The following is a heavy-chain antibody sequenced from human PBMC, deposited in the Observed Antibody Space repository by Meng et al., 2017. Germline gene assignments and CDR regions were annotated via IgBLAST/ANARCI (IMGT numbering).Heavy chain of an antibody. D-gene: IGHD6-6*01. CDR2: INPSGTP. CDR1: GGSFSGYY. CDR3: ARRGIAARPFYY. V-gene: IGHV4-34*01. J-gene: IGHJ4*02. Sequence: GGGLLKPSGTLSLTCAVYGGSFSGYYWNWIRQPTGKGLEWIGEINPSGTPTSTPSLTRRVTISVATSQPQFSLKLCSVTAADTAVYYCARRGIAARPFYYWGQGTLVTVSS.